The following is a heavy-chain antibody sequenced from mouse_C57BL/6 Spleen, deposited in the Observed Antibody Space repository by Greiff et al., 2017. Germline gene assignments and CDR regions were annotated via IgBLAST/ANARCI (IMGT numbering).Heavy chain of an antibody. CDR2: IDPSDSYT. V-gene: IGHV1-59*01. J-gene: IGHJ3*01. D-gene: IGHD3-1*01. Sequence: QVQLQQPGAELVRPGTSVKLSCKASGYTFTSYWMHWVKQRPGQGLEWIGVIDPSDSYTNYNQKFKGKATLTVDTSSSTAYMQLSSLTSEDSAVYYCARSGSLWFAYWGQGTLVTVSA. CDR3: ARSGSLWFAY. CDR1: GYTFTSYW.